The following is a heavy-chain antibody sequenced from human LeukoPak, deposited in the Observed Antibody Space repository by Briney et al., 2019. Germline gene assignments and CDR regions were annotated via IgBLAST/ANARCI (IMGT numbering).Heavy chain of an antibody. D-gene: IGHD3-10*01. J-gene: IGHJ5*02. Sequence: SETLSLTCTVSGGSISSYYWSWIRQPPGQGLELIGYIYYSGSTNYNPSLKSRVTISVDTSKNQFSLKLSSVTAADTAVYYCARVPGVRGVIPRWFDPWGQGTLVTVSS. CDR3: ARVPGVRGVIPRWFDP. V-gene: IGHV4-59*13. CDR2: IYYSGST. CDR1: GGSISSYY.